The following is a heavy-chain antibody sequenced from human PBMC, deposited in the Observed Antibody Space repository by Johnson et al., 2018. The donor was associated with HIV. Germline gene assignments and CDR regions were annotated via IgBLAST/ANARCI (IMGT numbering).Heavy chain of an antibody. CDR2: IKQDGSEK. V-gene: IGHV3-7*01. D-gene: IGHD1-26*01. CDR1: GFTFSSYW. Sequence: VQLVESGGGLVQPGGSLRLSCAASGFTFSSYWMSWVRQAPGKGLEWVANIKQDGSEKYYVDSVKGRFTISRDNAKNSLYLQMNSLRAEDTAVYYCARVQSLQWELLDGDAFDIWGHGTLVTVSS. CDR3: ARVQSLQWELLDGDAFDI. J-gene: IGHJ3*02.